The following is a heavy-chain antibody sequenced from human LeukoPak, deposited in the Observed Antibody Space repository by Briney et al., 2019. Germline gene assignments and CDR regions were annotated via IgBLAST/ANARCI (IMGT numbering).Heavy chain of an antibody. CDR2: ITSSGSQ. Sequence: GGSLRLSCAASGFNLNDYYMSWTRQAPGKGLEWISYITSSGSQYYSDSVKGRFTISRDAASKSLYLQMKSLRAEDTAVYFCTRDQDAGYGLGYWGQGTLVTVSS. CDR1: GFNLNDYY. V-gene: IGHV3-11*01. CDR3: TRDQDAGYGLGY. J-gene: IGHJ4*02. D-gene: IGHD3-22*01.